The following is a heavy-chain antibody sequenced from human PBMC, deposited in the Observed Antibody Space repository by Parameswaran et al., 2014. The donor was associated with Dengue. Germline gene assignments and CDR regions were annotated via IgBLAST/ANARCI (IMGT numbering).Heavy chain of an antibody. CDR2: INPNNGGT. CDR3: ARGPNWGLDY. J-gene: IGHJ4*02. V-gene: IGHV1-2*02. D-gene: IGHD7-27*01. Sequence: WVRQAPGQGLEWMGWINPNNGGTNYAQKFQGRVTMTRDTSISTAYMDLSSLRSDDTAVYYCARGPNWGLDYWGQGALVTVSS.